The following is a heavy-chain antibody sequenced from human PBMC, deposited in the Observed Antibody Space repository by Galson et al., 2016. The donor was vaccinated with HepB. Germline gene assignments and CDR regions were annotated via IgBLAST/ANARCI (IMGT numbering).Heavy chain of an antibody. CDR3: ARRGQCDGDGCYGPGGGGFDV. CDR1: GDSITSGKYF. J-gene: IGHJ3*01. D-gene: IGHD2-15*01. Sequence: TLSLTCIVSGDSITSGKYFWSWLRQSAGRGLEWIGRLHTSGSTDHNSSLKSRVPISMDTSTNQFCLKLGSVTAADTAVYYFARRGQCDGDGCYGPGGGGFDVWGQGTMVTVSS. V-gene: IGHV4-61*02. CDR2: LHTSGST.